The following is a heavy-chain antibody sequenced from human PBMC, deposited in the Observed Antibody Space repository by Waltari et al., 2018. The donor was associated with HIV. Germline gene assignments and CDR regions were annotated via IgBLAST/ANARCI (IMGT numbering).Heavy chain of an antibody. V-gene: IGHV4-39*01. J-gene: IGHJ3*02. CDR3: ARHSGYYDARGYCVGAAHVFDI. Sequence: QLQLQESGPGLVKPSETLSLTCTVYGDSITSGNYYWGWIRQSPGKGLEWIGSINYSGGTDNKASLKSRVTTSVDMSQNQFSLRLTSVTAADTAVYYCARHSGYYDARGYCVGAAHVFDIWGQGTMVTVSS. D-gene: IGHD3-3*01. CDR1: GDSITSGNYY. CDR2: INYSGGT.